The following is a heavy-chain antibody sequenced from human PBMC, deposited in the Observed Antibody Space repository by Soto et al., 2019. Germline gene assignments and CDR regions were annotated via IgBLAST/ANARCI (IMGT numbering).Heavy chain of an antibody. CDR2: ISPYNDNT. V-gene: IGHV1-18*01. J-gene: IGHJ5*02. D-gene: IGHD2-2*01. CDR3: ARSEVPAAMGGWFDP. CDR1: GFSLSGDG. Sequence: QVQLVRSAAEVKKPGASVKVSCKASGFSLSGDGINWVRQAPGQGLQWVGWISPYNDNTNYAQKLQDRVTLTTDTSTSTAYLELRSLRFDDTAVYYCARSEVPAAMGGWFDPWGQGTLVTVSS.